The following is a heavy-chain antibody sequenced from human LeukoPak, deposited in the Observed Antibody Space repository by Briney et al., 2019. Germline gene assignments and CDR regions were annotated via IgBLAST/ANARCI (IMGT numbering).Heavy chain of an antibody. D-gene: IGHD3-10*01. Sequence: GGSLRRSCAAAGFTCSDYYMSWIRQAPGKGLEWVSYISSSGSTIDYADSVKGRFTISRDNAKNSLYLQMNSLRAEDTAVYYCARGMLLWFGEAGNWFDPWGQGTLVTVSS. CDR3: ARGMLLWFGEAGNWFDP. CDR1: GFTCSDYY. V-gene: IGHV3-11*04. CDR2: ISSSGSTI. J-gene: IGHJ5*02.